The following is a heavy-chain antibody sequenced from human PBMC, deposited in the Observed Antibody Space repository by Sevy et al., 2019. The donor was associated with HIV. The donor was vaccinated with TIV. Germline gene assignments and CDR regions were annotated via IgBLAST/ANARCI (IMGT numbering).Heavy chain of an antibody. CDR1: GDSISSNNYY. Sequence: SETLSLTCAVSGDSISSNNYYWGWLRQSPGKGLEGIGIVYYTWTTYYNPSVKSRVTISVDTSKNQLSLRLSYVTAADAAVYFCAGSYYDFWNGYYNPFDSWGQGTLVTVSS. V-gene: IGHV4-39*01. D-gene: IGHD3-3*01. CDR2: VYYTWTT. J-gene: IGHJ4*02. CDR3: AGSYYDFWNGYYNPFDS.